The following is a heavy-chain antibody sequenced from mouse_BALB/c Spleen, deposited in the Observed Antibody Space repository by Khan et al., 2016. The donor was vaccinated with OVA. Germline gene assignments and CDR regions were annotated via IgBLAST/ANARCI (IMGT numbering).Heavy chain of an antibody. D-gene: IGHD3-3*01. V-gene: IGHV2-9*02. Sequence: QVQLKESGPGLVAPSQSLSITCTVSGFSLTRHGIHWVRQPPGKGLEWLGIIWAGGSTNYNSALMSSLSITKDSSKSQVFLKMNSLQTDDTAIYYCARNEGPDYFDYWGQGTTLTVSS. J-gene: IGHJ2*01. CDR3: ARNEGPDYFDY. CDR1: GFSLTRHG. CDR2: IWAGGST.